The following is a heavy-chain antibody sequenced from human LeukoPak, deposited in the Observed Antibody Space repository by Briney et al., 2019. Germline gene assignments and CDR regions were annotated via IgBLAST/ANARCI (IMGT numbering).Heavy chain of an antibody. Sequence: GGSLRLSCAAPGFSFSAYWMTWVRQAPGTGLEWVANINPAGSETYYVDPVKGRFSISRDNAKNLVYLQVNSLRAEDTAVYHCARFGYVAAVDVWGQGTPVTVSS. J-gene: IGHJ4*02. CDR2: INPAGSET. CDR1: GFSFSAYW. D-gene: IGHD2-15*01. V-gene: IGHV3-7*02. CDR3: ARFGYVAAVDV.